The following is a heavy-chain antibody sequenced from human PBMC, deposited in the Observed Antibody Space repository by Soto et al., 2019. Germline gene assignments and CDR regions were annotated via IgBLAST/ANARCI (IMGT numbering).Heavy chain of an antibody. V-gene: IGHV4-34*01. J-gene: IGHJ5*02. CDR1: GWSFSGYY. Sequence: SETLSLTCAFYGWSFSGYYWSWIRQPPGKGLEWIGEINHSGSTNYNPSLESRVTISVDTSKNQFSLKVNSVTAADTAVYYCARFNPWFDPWGQGTLVTVSS. CDR3: ARFNPWFDP. CDR2: INHSGST.